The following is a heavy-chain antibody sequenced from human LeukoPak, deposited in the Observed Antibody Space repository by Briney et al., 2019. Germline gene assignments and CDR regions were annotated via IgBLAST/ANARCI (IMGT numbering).Heavy chain of an antibody. CDR3: AGLVVGTATIDY. CDR1: GGSISTYY. D-gene: IGHD2-21*02. CDR2: INYRGTT. J-gene: IGHJ4*02. V-gene: IGHV4-59*08. Sequence: SETLSLTCTVSGGSISTYYWSWMRQPPGKGLEWIGYINYRGTTDSNPSLKSRVTISVDTSKNQFSLKLNSVTAADTAVYHCAGLVVGTATIDYWGQGTLVTVSS.